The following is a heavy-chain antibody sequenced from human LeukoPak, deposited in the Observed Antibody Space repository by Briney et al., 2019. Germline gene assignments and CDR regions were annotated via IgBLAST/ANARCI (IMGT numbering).Heavy chain of an antibody. CDR2: ISYDGSNK. D-gene: IGHD3-3*01. J-gene: IGHJ4*02. V-gene: IGHV3-30-3*01. CDR1: GFTFSSYA. CDR3: ARGTPYYDFWSGYLYYFDY. Sequence: SGGSLRLSCAASGFTFSSYAMHWVRQAPGKGLEWVAVISYDGSNKYYADSVKGRFTISRDNSKNTLYLQMNSLRAEDTAVYYCARGTPYYDFWSGYLYYFDYWGQGTLVTVSS.